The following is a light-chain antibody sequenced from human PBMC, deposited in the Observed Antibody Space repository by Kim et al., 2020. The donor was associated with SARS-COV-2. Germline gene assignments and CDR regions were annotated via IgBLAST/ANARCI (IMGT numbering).Light chain of an antibody. V-gene: IGLV3-25*03. CDR1: ALPKQY. CDR3: QSTDPSGTYVV. J-gene: IGLJ2*01. CDR2: KDS. Sequence: PGQTARIACSGDALPKQYAYWYQQKPGQAPLLVMYKDSERPSGIPERISGSTSGTTATLTISGVQAEDEAVYYCQSTDPSGTYVVFGGGTQLTVL.